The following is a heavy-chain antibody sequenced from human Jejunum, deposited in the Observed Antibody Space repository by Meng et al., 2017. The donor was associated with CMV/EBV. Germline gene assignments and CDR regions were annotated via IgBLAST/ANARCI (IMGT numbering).Heavy chain of an antibody. CDR3: ARDTAGALY. D-gene: IGHD2-8*02. Sequence: LACTGSTGSISSSSYYWNWLRQPPGKGLEWIGSIYYSGSTYYNPSLKGRIALSLDTSKNQFSLKLSSVTAADTAIYYCARDTAGALYWGQGTLVTVSS. CDR1: TGSISSSSYY. J-gene: IGHJ4*02. V-gene: IGHV4-39*07. CDR2: IYYSGST.